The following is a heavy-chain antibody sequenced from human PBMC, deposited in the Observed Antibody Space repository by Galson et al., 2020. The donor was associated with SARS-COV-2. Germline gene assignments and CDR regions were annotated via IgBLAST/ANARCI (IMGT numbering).Heavy chain of an antibody. J-gene: IGHJ6*02. Sequence: SETLSLPCTVSGGSISTSAHQWGWLRPTPGTGLEWIGSPYYSGNTHYNPPLKRRLAISLDTSQNHSSLKLRSVTAADTAVYSGARALTEERYYYGSGSSDKKRGDYFYGMDVWGQGTTVTVSS. CDR1: GGSISTSAHQ. D-gene: IGHD3-10*01. CDR3: ARALTEERYYYGSGSSDKKRGDYFYGMDV. CDR2: PYYSGNT. V-gene: IGHV4-39*02.